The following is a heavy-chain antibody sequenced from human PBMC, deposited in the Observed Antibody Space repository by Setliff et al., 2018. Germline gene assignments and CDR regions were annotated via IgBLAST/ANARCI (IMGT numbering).Heavy chain of an antibody. D-gene: IGHD3-22*01. Sequence: SETLSLTCTVSGGSISSSNYYWGWIRQPPGKGLEWIGSVYHGGTTNYKPSLKRRVTISEDMSKNQVSLTLTSVTAADTAVYYCAIGPTIVDWFFDLWGRGTLVTVSS. V-gene: IGHV4-61*05. CDR3: AIGPTIVDWFFDL. CDR2: VYHGGTT. CDR1: GGSISSSNYY. J-gene: IGHJ2*01.